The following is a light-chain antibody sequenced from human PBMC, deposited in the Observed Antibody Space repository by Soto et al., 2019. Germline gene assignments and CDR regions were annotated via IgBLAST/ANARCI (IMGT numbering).Light chain of an antibody. V-gene: IGLV2-14*01. CDR3: SSYTRSTTHV. Sequence: QSALTQPASVSGSPGQSITISCTGTSGDIGSYNYVSWFQHHPGKAPKLILFAVSDRPSRVSNRFSGSRSGNTASLTISGLQPEDEAIYYCSSYTRSTTHVFGTGTKVTVL. CDR2: AVS. J-gene: IGLJ1*01. CDR1: SGDIGSYNY.